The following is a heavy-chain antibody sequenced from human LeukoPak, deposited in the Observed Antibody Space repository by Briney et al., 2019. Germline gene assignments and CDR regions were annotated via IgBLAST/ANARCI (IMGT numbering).Heavy chain of an antibody. CDR3: ARAREYKQWAFDL. V-gene: IGHV4-4*07. J-gene: IGHJ3*01. CDR1: GASMSSYH. CDR2: IYTSGTS. Sequence: PSETLSLTCVVSGASMSSYHWSWIRQSAGKGLEWIGLIYTSGTSNYNPSLKSRVTMSVDTSKRQFSLKLNSVTAADTAVYYCARAREYKQWAFDLWGQGTMVTVSS. D-gene: IGHD6-19*01.